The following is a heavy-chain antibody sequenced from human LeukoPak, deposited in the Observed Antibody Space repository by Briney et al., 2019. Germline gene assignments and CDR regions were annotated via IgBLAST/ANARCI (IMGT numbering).Heavy chain of an antibody. CDR3: ARGMVITKDFDY. Sequence: SETLSLTCTVSGGSISSGGYYWSWIRQPPGKGLEWIGYIYHSGSTYYNPSLKSRVTISVDTSKNQLSLRLSSVTAADTAVYYCARGMVITKDFDYWGQGTLVTVSS. V-gene: IGHV4-30-2*01. J-gene: IGHJ4*02. CDR1: GGSISSGGYY. CDR2: IYHSGST. D-gene: IGHD2-21*01.